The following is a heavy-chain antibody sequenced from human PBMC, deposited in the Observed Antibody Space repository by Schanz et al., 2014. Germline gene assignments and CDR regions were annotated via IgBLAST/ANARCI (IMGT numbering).Heavy chain of an antibody. CDR3: AKSERSED. Sequence: EVQLVESGGGLVQPGGSLRLSCAASGFTFSSYSMNWVRQAPGKGLEWVSTIGTSGGTNYAESVKGRFTISRDNSKNTLYLQMNSLRAEDTAVYFCAKSERSEDWGQGTLVTVSS. CDR2: IGTSGGT. D-gene: IGHD1-1*01. J-gene: IGHJ4*02. CDR1: GFTFSSYS. V-gene: IGHV3-23*04.